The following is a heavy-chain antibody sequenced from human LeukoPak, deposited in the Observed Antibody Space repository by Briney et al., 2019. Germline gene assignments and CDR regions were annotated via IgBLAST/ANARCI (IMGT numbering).Heavy chain of an antibody. CDR3: ARLARKRYCSSTSCSPFDY. J-gene: IGHJ4*02. Sequence: PSETLSLTCTVSGGSISSSSYYWGWIRQPPGKGLEWIGSIYYSGSTYYNPSLKSRVTISVDTSKNQFSLKLSSVTAADTAVYYCARLARKRYCSSTSCSPFDYWGQGTLVTVSS. V-gene: IGHV4-39*01. CDR2: IYYSGST. CDR1: GGSISSSSYY. D-gene: IGHD2-2*01.